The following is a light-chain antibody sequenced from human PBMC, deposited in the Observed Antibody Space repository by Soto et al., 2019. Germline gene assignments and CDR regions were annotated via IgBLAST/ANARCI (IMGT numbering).Light chain of an antibody. CDR1: QSVSSSY. Sequence: EIVLTQPPGTLSLSPGERATLSCRASQSVSSSYLAWYQQKPGQAPRLLIYGASSRATGIPDRFSGSGSGTDFTLTISRLKPEDFAVYYCQQYGSSPPITFGQGTRLEIK. V-gene: IGKV3-20*01. CDR2: GAS. J-gene: IGKJ5*01. CDR3: QQYGSSPPIT.